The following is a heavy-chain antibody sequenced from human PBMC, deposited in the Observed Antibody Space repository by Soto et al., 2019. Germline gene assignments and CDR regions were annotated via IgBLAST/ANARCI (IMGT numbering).Heavy chain of an antibody. CDR2: INAANGDT. V-gene: IGHV1-3*01. CDR1: GYPLSTFT. D-gene: IGHD3-10*01. Sequence: AVSVYLKASGYPLSTFTIHWVRQATGQNLEWMGWINAANGDTGYSQNFRGRVTLTRDTTASTAYMELSGLTSEDTAVYFCARKDYYGSGTYHFDFWGQGTLVTISS. CDR3: ARKDYYGSGTYHFDF. J-gene: IGHJ4*01.